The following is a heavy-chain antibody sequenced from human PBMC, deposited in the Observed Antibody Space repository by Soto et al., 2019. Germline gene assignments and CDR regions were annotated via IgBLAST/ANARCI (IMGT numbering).Heavy chain of an antibody. J-gene: IGHJ5*02. D-gene: IGHD3-3*01. CDR1: GYTFTRYG. CDR3: ARDYYDFWSGYSSQLWFDP. CDR2: ISAYNGNT. Sequence: ASVKVSCKASGYTFTRYGISWVRQAPGQGLEWMGWISAYNGNTNYAQKLQGRVTMTTDTSTSTAYMELRSLRSDDTAVYYCARDYYDFWSGYSSQLWFDPWGQGTLVTVSS. V-gene: IGHV1-18*04.